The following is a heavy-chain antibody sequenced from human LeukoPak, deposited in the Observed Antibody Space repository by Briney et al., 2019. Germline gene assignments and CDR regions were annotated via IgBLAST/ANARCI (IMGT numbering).Heavy chain of an antibody. Sequence: GGSLRLSCAASGFTFSNAWMSCVRQAPGKGLEWVGRIKSKTDGGTTDYAAPVKGRFTISRDDSTNTLYLQMNSLKTEDTAVYYCTTFNDYGDYVVDYWGQGTLVTVSS. V-gene: IGHV3-15*01. J-gene: IGHJ4*02. CDR3: TTFNDYGDYVVDY. CDR1: GFTFSNAW. CDR2: IKSKTDGGTT. D-gene: IGHD4-17*01.